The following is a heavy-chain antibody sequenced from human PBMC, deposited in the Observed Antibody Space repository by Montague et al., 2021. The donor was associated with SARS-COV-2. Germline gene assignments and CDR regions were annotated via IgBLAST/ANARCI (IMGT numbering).Heavy chain of an antibody. CDR3: ARGADDYSDYRGTLRY. V-gene: IGHV4-34*01. CDR2: INHSGST. J-gene: IGHJ4*01. CDR1: GGSFRGYF. Sequence: SETLSLTCAVQGGSFRGYFWSWIRQSPGKGLEWIGEINHSGSTNYNPSLKSRVTISADTSQNQFSPKVSSVTASDTAVYYCARGADDYSDYRGTLRYWGHGTLVPVSS. D-gene: IGHD4-11*01.